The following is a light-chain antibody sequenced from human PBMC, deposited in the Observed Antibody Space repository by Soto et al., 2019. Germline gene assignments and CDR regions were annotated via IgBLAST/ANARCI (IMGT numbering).Light chain of an antibody. Sequence: EFVLTQSPGTLSLSPGDGATLSCRASQSVSTYLAWYQQKPGQAPRLLIYDASNRATGIPARFSGSGSGTDFTLTISSLEPEDFAVYYCQQRSNWPPLTFGGGTKVDI. CDR2: DAS. CDR1: QSVSTY. CDR3: QQRSNWPPLT. J-gene: IGKJ4*01. V-gene: IGKV3-11*01.